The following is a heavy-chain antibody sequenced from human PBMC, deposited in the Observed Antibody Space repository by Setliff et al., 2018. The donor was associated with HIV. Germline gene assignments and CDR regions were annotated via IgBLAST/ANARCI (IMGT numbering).Heavy chain of an antibody. CDR3: AREDTLANSYVARFDF. J-gene: IGHJ4*02. V-gene: IGHV7-4-1*02. Sequence: ASVKVSCKASGYTFPNYGVIWVRQAPGQGLEWLGWINTNTGSPTYAQGFSGRFVFPLDTSVDTAHLHISSLKAEDTAIYYCAREDTLANSYVARFDFWGQGTLVTVSS. CDR1: GYTFPNYG. D-gene: IGHD3-16*01. CDR2: INTNTGSP.